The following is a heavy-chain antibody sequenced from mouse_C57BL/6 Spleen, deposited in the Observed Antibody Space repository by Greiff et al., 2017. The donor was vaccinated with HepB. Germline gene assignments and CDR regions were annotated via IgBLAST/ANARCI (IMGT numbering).Heavy chain of an antibody. D-gene: IGHD1-1*01. V-gene: IGHV1-82*01. CDR3: ARSGDFDH. CDR2: IYPGDGDT. Sequence: VQLQQSGPELVKPGASVKISCKASGYAFSSSWMNWVKQRPGKGLEWIGRIYPGDGDTNYNGKFKGKATLTADKSSSTAYMQLSSLTSEDSAVYFCARSGDFDHWGQGTTLTVSS. CDR1: GYAFSSSW. J-gene: IGHJ2*01.